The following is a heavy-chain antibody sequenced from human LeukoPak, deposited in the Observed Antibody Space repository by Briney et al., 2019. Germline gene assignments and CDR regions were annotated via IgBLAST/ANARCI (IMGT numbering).Heavy chain of an antibody. J-gene: IGHJ6*03. CDR1: GGSISSGGYY. V-gene: IGHV4-31*03. Sequence: SETLSLTCTVSGGSISSGGYYWSWIRQHPGKGLEWIGYIYYSGSTYYNPSLKSRVTISVDTSKNQFSLKLSSVTAADTAVYYCARGRGPNIVVVPAAIRNYYYMDVWGKGTTVTVSS. CDR2: IYYSGST. CDR3: ARGRGPNIVVVPAAIRNYYYMDV. D-gene: IGHD2-2*02.